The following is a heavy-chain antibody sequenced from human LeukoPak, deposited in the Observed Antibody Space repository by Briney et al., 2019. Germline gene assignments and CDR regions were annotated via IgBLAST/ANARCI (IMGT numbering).Heavy chain of an antibody. CDR2: ISYDGSNK. CDR1: GFTFSSYA. Sequence: GGSLRLSCAASGFTFSSYAMHWVRQAPGKGLEWVAVISYDGSNKYYADSVKGRFTISRDNSKNTLYLQMNSLRAEDTAVYYCARADIVPRATFGRSFDYWGQGTLVTVSS. D-gene: IGHD2-8*01. CDR3: ARADIVPRATFGRSFDY. J-gene: IGHJ4*02. V-gene: IGHV3-30*04.